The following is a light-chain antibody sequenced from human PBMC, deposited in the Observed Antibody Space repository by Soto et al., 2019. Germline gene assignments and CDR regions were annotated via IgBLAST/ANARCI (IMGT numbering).Light chain of an antibody. J-gene: IGLJ1*01. CDR3: SSYTSSSTLYV. CDR2: DVS. CDR1: SSDVGSYNY. V-gene: IGLV2-14*01. Sequence: ALTQPASVSGSPGQSITISCTGTSSDVGSYNYVSWYQQHPGKAPKLMIYDVSNRPSGVSNRFSGSKSGNTASLTISGLQAEDEADYYCSSYTSSSTLYVFGTGTKVTLL.